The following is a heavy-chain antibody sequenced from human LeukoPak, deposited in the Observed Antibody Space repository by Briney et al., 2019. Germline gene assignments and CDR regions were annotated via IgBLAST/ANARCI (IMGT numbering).Heavy chain of an antibody. CDR3: AKGGIYGDFGTF. J-gene: IGHJ4*02. Sequence: GGSLRLSCAASGFTFSSYGMHWVRQAPGKGLEWVAFIRYDGSNKYYADSVKGRFTISRDNSKNTLYLKMTSLRAEDTAVYYCAKGGIYGDFGTFWGQGTLVAVSS. V-gene: IGHV3-30*02. CDR2: IRYDGSNK. CDR1: GFTFSSYG. D-gene: IGHD4-17*01.